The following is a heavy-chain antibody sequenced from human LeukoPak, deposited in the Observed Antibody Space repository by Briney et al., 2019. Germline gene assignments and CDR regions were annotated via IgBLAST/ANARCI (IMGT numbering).Heavy chain of an antibody. Sequence: SETLSLTCTVSGGSISSSSYYWGWIRQPPGKGLEWIGSIYYSGSTYYNPPLKSRVTISVDTSKNQFSLKLSSVTAADTAVYYCARHLYDSSGSGGSHNWFDPWGQGTLVTVSS. CDR1: GGSISSSSYY. V-gene: IGHV4-39*01. CDR2: IYYSGST. D-gene: IGHD3-22*01. CDR3: ARHLYDSSGSGGSHNWFDP. J-gene: IGHJ5*02.